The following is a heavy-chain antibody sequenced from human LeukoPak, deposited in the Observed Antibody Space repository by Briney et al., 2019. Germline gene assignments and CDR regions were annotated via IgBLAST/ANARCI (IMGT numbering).Heavy chain of an antibody. CDR3: ARRTGTTYYYYYMDV. V-gene: IGHV4-39*07. D-gene: IGHD1-7*01. J-gene: IGHJ6*03. CDR2: IYYSGST. Sequence: PSETLSLTCTVSGGSISSNTYYWGWIRQPPGKGLEWIGSIYYSGSTYYNPSLKSRVTISVDTSKNQFSLKLSSVTAADTAVYYCARRTGTTYYYYYMDVWGKGTTVTVSS. CDR1: GGSISSNTYY.